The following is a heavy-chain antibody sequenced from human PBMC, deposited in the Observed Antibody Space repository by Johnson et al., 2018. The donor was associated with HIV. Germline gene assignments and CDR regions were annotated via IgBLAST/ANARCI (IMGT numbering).Heavy chain of an antibody. CDR1: GFTFDDYG. D-gene: IGHD3-22*01. J-gene: IGHJ3*02. Sequence: MLLVESGGGVVRPGGSLRLSCAASGFTFDDYGMNWVRQGPGKGLEWVSGINWHGGSTGYADSVNGRFTISRDNAKNSLYLQMNSLRAEDTALYYCARSVGYYDSSGYYYVDAFDNWGQGTMVTVSS. V-gene: IGHV3-20*04. CDR2: INWHGGST. CDR3: ARSVGYYDSSGYYYVDAFDN.